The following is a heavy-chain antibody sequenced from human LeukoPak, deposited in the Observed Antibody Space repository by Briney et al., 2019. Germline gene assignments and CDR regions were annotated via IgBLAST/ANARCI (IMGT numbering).Heavy chain of an antibody. CDR3: ARSELGYNYYYMDV. D-gene: IGHD3-10*01. V-gene: IGHV3-21*01. CDR1: GFTFSSYE. CDR2: ISSSSSYI. Sequence: GGSLRLSCAASGFTFSSYEMNWVRQAPGKGLEWVSSISSSSSYIYYADSVKGRFTISRDNAKKSLYLQMNSLRVEDTAVYYCARSELGYNYYYMDVWGKGTTVTISS. J-gene: IGHJ6*03.